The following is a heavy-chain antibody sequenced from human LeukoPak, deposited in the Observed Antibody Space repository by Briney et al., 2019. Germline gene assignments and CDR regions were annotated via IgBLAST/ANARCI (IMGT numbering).Heavy chain of an antibody. J-gene: IGHJ4*02. D-gene: IGHD3-10*01. CDR3: ARDNADGEGRFSY. CDR1: GYTFNTYG. Sequence: ASVKVSCKASGYTFNTYGISWVRQAPGQGLEWMGWINTNTGNPTYAQGFSGRFVFSLDTSVSTAYLQISSLKAEDTAVYYCARDNADGEGRFSYWGQGTLVTVSS. V-gene: IGHV7-4-1*02. CDR2: INTNTGNP.